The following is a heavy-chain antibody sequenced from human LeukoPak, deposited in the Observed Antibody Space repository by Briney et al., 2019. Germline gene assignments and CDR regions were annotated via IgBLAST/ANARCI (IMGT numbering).Heavy chain of an antibody. J-gene: IGHJ4*02. CDR1: GFTFSDHY. CDR2: IKRRTDGETT. Sequence: GGSLRLSCAASGFTFSDHYMTWIRQAPGKGPEWVGRIKRRTDGETTDYAAPVKGRFTISRDDSKNTVYLQMNSLKTEDTAMYYCTTGGGTHDDWGQGTLVTVSS. V-gene: IGHV3-15*01. CDR3: TTGGGTHDD. D-gene: IGHD3-16*01.